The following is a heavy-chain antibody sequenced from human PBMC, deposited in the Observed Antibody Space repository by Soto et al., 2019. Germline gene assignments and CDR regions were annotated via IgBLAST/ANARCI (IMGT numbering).Heavy chain of an antibody. V-gene: IGHV2-26*01. CDR3: ARIPYCSSTSCYQGGRDYYFDY. CDR1: GFSLSNARMG. CDR2: IFSNDEK. Sequence: QVTLKESGPVLVKPTETLTLTCTVSGFSLSNARMGVSWIRQPPGKALEWLAHIFSNDEKSYSTSMKSRLTISKDTSKSQVVLTMTNMDPVDTATYYCARIPYCSSTSCYQGGRDYYFDYWGQGTLVTVSS. J-gene: IGHJ4*02. D-gene: IGHD2-2*01.